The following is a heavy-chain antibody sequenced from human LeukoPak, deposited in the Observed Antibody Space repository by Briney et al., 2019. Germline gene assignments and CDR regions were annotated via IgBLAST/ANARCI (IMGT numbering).Heavy chain of an antibody. J-gene: IGHJ4*02. CDR2: ISGSGGNT. CDR1: GFTFSSYP. V-gene: IGHV3-23*01. Sequence: GGSLRLSCAASGFTFSSYPLSWVRQAPGRGLEWVSGISGSGGNTYYADSVKGRFTISRDYSRNTLDLQMNSLRAEDTAVYYCAISKFATSGYDGSLDYWGQGTLVTVSS. D-gene: IGHD5-12*01. CDR3: AISKFATSGYDGSLDY.